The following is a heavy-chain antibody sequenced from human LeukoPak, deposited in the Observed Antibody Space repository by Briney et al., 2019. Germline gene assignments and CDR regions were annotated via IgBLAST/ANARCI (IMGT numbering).Heavy chain of an antibody. CDR1: GFTVSSNY. J-gene: IGHJ3*02. Sequence: GGSLRLSCAASGFTVSSNYMSWVRQAPGKGLEWVSVIYSGGSTYYADSVKGRFTISRDNSKNTLYLQMNSLRAEDTAMYYCARDTRRNWNYHAFDIWGQGTMVTVSS. CDR3: ARDTRRNWNYHAFDI. CDR2: IYSGGST. D-gene: IGHD1-7*01. V-gene: IGHV3-53*01.